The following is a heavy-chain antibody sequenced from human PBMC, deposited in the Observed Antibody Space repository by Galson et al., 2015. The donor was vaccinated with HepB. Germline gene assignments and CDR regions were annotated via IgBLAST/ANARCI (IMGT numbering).Heavy chain of an antibody. D-gene: IGHD3-22*01. J-gene: IGHJ4*02. CDR3: ARGAYDSSGYYPH. V-gene: IGHV3-33*01. CDR2: IWFDGSNK. CDR1: AFTFSSYD. Sequence: SLRLSCAASAFTFSSYDMHWVRQAPGKGLEWVAVIWFDGSNKYYADSVKGRFTISRDNSKNTLYLQMNSLRAEDTAVYYCARGAYDSSGYYPHWGQGTLVTVSS.